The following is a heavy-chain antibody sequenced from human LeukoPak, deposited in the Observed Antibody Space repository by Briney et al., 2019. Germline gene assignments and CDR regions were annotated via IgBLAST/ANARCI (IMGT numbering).Heavy chain of an antibody. J-gene: IGHJ4*02. CDR3: ARGTVDIVAFDY. CDR2: INPNSGGT. Sequence: ASVKVSCKASGCTFTGYYMHWVRQAPGQGLEWMGWINPNSGGTNYAQKFQGRVTMTRDTSISTAYMELSRLRSDDTAVYYCARGTVDIVAFDYWGQGTLVTVSS. CDR1: GCTFTGYY. V-gene: IGHV1-2*02. D-gene: IGHD5-12*01.